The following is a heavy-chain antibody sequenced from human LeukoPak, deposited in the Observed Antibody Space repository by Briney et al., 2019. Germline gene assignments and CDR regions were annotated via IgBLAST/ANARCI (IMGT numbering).Heavy chain of an antibody. CDR2: ISGSGGTI. CDR3: AKRYSYGSLDY. CDR1: GFTFSSYA. J-gene: IGHJ4*02. Sequence: GGSLRLSCAASGFTFSSYAMSWVRQAPGKGLEWVSAISGSGGTIYYADSVKGRFTISRDNSKNTLYLQMNSLRAEDTAVYYCAKRYSYGSLDYWGQGTLVTVSS. V-gene: IGHV3-23*01. D-gene: IGHD5-18*01.